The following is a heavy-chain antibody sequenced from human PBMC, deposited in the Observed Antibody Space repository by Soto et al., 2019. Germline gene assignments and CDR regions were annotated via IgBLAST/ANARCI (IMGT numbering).Heavy chain of an antibody. CDR1: GGSVSDYY. D-gene: IGHD2-21*02. J-gene: IGHJ4*02. CDR2: IHPGGNT. Sequence: SETLSLTCTVYGGSVSDYYWSWVRQPAGKGLEWIGRIHPGGNTNYSPSLMSRVTMSVDTSHNQFSLKLTSVTAAGTAVYYCVRGPYCGGDCYFASWGQGALVTVSS. V-gene: IGHV4-4*07. CDR3: VRGPYCGGDCYFAS.